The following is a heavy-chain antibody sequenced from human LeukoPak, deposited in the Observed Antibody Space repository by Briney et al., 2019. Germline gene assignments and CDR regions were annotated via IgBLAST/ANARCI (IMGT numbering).Heavy chain of an antibody. D-gene: IGHD2-15*01. J-gene: IGHJ5*02. Sequence: PSQTLALTCGVWGRSISSGSYYGSWIRQPAGKGLEWIGRIYTSGSTCYEPSLKSRDAISVDTSKNQFSLKLSSVPGADTAVYYCARERGYCSGGSCPGEWFDPWGQGTLVTVSS. CDR3: ARERGYCSGGSCPGEWFDP. CDR1: GRSISSGSYY. V-gene: IGHV4-61*02. CDR2: IYTSGST.